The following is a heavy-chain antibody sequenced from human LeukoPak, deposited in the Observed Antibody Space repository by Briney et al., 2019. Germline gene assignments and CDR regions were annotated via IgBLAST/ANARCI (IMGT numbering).Heavy chain of an antibody. CDR2: ISWNSGSI. J-gene: IGHJ4*02. V-gene: IGHV3-9*01. CDR3: AKASGNRQWLIIDY. Sequence: PGGSLRLSCAASGFTFDDYAMHWVRQAPGKGLEWVSGISWNSGSIGYADSVKGRFTISRDNAKNSLYLQMNSLRAEDTALYYCAKASGNRQWLIIDYWGQGTLVTVSS. CDR1: GFTFDDYA. D-gene: IGHD6-19*01.